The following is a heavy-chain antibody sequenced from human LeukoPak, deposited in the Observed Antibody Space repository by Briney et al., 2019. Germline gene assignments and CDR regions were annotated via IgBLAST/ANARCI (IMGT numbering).Heavy chain of an antibody. J-gene: IGHJ3*02. CDR3: AREVVTRAFDI. CDR1: GYTFTAYY. V-gene: IGHV1-2*02. Sequence: ASVKVSCKASGYTFTAYYMHWVRQAPGQGLEWMGWIDPNSGGANYAQKFQGRVTMTRDTSISTAYMEPSSLRSEDTAVYYCAREVVTRAFDIWGQGTMVTVSS. D-gene: IGHD4-23*01. CDR2: IDPNSGGA.